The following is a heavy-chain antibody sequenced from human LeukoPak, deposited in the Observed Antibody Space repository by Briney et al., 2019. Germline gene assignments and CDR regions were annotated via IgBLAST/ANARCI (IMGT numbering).Heavy chain of an antibody. J-gene: IGHJ5*02. V-gene: IGHV4-30-2*05. D-gene: IGHD6-13*01. CDR2: IYHSGST. CDR1: GGSISSGGYY. Sequence: SQTLSLTCTVPGGSISSGGYYWSWIRQPPGKGLEWIGYIYHSGSTYYNPSLKSRVTISVDTSKKQFSLKLSSVTAADTAVYYCARAVGSSWYYNWFDPWGQGALVTVSS. CDR3: ARAVGSSWYYNWFDP.